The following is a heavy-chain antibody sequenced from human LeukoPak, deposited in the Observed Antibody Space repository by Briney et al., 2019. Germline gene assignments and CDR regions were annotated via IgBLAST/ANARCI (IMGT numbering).Heavy chain of an antibody. CDR2: ISGSGGTT. Sequence: GGSLRLSCAASGFTFSNYAMNWVRQAPGKGLEWVSSISGSGGTTYYADSVKGRFTISRDNPKNTLYLQMNSLRAEDTALYYCAKKHRRTGAYYFDCWGQGTLVTVSS. D-gene: IGHD2-21*01. CDR1: GFTFSNYA. J-gene: IGHJ4*02. V-gene: IGHV3-23*01. CDR3: AKKHRRTGAYYFDC.